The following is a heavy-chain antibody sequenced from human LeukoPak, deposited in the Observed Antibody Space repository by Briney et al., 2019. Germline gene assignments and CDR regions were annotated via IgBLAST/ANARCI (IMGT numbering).Heavy chain of an antibody. Sequence: ASVKVSCKASGHTFTGYYMHWVRQAPGQGLEWMGWINPNSGGTNYAQKFQGRVTMTRDTSISTAYMELSRLRSDDTAVYYCARVSRVRFLEWLFQQWGQGTLVTVSS. V-gene: IGHV1-2*02. CDR1: GHTFTGYY. CDR2: INPNSGGT. CDR3: ARVSRVRFLEWLFQQ. J-gene: IGHJ1*01. D-gene: IGHD3-3*01.